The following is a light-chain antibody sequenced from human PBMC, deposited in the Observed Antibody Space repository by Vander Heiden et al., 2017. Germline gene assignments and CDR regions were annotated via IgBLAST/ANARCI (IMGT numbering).Light chain of an antibody. CDR1: SLRSYY. J-gene: IGLJ2*01. V-gene: IGLV3-19*01. CDR3: NSRDSSGNHLGV. CDR2: GKN. Sequence: SSELTQDPAVSVALGQTVRITCQGASLRSYYASWYQQKPGQAPVLVIYGKNTRPSGIPDRFSGSSSGNTASLTITGAQAEDEADYYCNSRDSSGNHLGVFGGGTKLTVL.